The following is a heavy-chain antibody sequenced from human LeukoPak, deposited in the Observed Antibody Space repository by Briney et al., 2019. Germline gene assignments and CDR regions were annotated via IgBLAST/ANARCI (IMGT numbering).Heavy chain of an antibody. CDR1: GFTFGDYA. D-gene: IGHD6-19*01. CDR3: TRTAVAGLDY. V-gene: IGHV3-49*04. J-gene: IGHJ4*02. CDR2: IRSKAYDGTT. Sequence: GGSLRLSCTASGFTFGDYAMSWVRQAPGKGLEWVGFIRSKAYDGTTEYAASVKGRFTISRDDSKSIAYLQMNSLKTEDTAVYYCTRTAVAGLDYWGQGTLVTVSS.